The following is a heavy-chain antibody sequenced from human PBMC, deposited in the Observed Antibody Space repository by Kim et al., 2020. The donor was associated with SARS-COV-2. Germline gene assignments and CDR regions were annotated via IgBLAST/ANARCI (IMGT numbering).Heavy chain of an antibody. J-gene: IGHJ6*02. CDR2: IGTAGDT. Sequence: GGSLRLSCAASGFTFSSYDMHWVRQATGKGLEWVSAIGTAGDTYYPGSVKGRFTISRENAKNSLYLQMNSLRAGDTAVYYCARGPQHKDSSGYSWVVYYYGMDVWGQGTTVTVSS. CDR3: ARGPQHKDSSGYSWVVYYYGMDV. D-gene: IGHD3-22*01. CDR1: GFTFSSYD. V-gene: IGHV3-13*01.